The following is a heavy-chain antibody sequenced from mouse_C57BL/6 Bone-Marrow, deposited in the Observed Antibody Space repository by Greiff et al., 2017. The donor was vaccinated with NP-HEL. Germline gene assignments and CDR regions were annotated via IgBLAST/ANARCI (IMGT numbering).Heavy chain of an antibody. Sequence: QVQLQQSGAELVKPGASVKLSCKASGYAFSSYWMNWVKQRPGKGLEWIGQIYPGDGDTNYNGKFKGKATLTADKSSSTAYMPLSSLTSEDSAVYFCARNAHYYGSSFYAMDYWGQGTSVTVSS. CDR3: ARNAHYYGSSFYAMDY. D-gene: IGHD1-1*01. CDR2: IYPGDGDT. V-gene: IGHV1-80*01. CDR1: GYAFSSYW. J-gene: IGHJ4*01.